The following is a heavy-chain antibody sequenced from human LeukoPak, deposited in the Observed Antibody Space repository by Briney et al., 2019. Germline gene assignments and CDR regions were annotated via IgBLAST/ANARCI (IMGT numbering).Heavy chain of an antibody. Sequence: SQTLSLTCTVSGGSISSGGYYWSWIRQPPGKGLEWIGFIYHSGNTNYNPSLASRVTLSLDTSKTQLSLRLTSVTAADTAVYYCAREEGIAAAGALEYWGQGILVTVSS. CDR3: AREEGIAAAGALEY. V-gene: IGHV4-61*08. J-gene: IGHJ4*02. D-gene: IGHD6-13*01. CDR1: GGSISSGGYY. CDR2: IYHSGNT.